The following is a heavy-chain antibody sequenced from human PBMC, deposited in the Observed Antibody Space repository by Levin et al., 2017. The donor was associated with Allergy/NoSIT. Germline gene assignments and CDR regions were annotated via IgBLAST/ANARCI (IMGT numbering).Heavy chain of an antibody. V-gene: IGHV3-9*01. CDR1: GFTFDDYA. CDR3: AKDQAYYYGSGSFDY. Sequence: SLKISCAASGFTFDDYAMHWVRQAPGKGLEWVSGISWNSGSIGYADSVKGRFTISRDNAKNSLYLQMNSLRAEDTALYYCAKDQAYYYGSGSFDYWGQGTLVTVSS. J-gene: IGHJ4*02. CDR2: ISWNSGSI. D-gene: IGHD3-10*01.